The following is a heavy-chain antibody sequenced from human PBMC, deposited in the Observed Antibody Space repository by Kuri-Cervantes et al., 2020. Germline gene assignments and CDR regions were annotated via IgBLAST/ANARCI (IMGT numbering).Heavy chain of an antibody. CDR1: SGSISGYY. J-gene: IGHJ4*02. Sequence: GSLRLSCTVSSGSISGYYWGWIRQPPGKGLEWIGRIYTSGSTNYNPSLKSRVTISVDKSKNQFSLKLSSVTAADTAVYYCARDNLLPWLPLAYWGQGTLVTVSS. CDR2: IYTSGST. V-gene: IGHV4-4*07. D-gene: IGHD5-24*01. CDR3: ARDNLLPWLPLAY.